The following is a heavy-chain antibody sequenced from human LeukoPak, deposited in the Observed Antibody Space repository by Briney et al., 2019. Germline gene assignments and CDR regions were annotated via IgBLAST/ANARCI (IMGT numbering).Heavy chain of an antibody. Sequence: QSGGSLRLSCASSGFTFSSYAMNWVRQAPGKGLEWVSVISGSGDTTYYADSVKGRFTISRDNSKNTLYLQMNSLRAEDTAVYYCARDYRPETGDSSGNHYWYFDLWGRGTLVTVSS. CDR2: ISGSGDTT. CDR1: GFTFSSYA. V-gene: IGHV3-23*01. D-gene: IGHD3-22*01. CDR3: ARDYRPETGDSSGNHYWYFDL. J-gene: IGHJ2*01.